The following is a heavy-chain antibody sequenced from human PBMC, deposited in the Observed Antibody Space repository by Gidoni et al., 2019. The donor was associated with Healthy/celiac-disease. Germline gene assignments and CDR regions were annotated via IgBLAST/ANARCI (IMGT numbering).Heavy chain of an antibody. D-gene: IGHD3-10*01. CDR2: NITSFGTA. V-gene: IGHV1-69*01. CDR1: GATFRSYA. CDR3: ARESRDGLLWFGLLDY. Sequence: QLQLVQSGAEVKKPGSSVKLSCKASGATFRSYAISWVRQAPGQGLEWMGGNITSFGTANYAQKFQGRVTITADESTSTAYMELSSLRSEDTAVYYCARESRDGLLWFGLLDYWGQGTLVTVSS. J-gene: IGHJ4*02.